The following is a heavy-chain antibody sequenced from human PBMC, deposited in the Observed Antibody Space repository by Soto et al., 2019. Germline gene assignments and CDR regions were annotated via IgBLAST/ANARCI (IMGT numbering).Heavy chain of an antibody. J-gene: IGHJ5*02. CDR2: ISHRGST. D-gene: IGHD2-21*02. CDR3: ARAVVTAIQVGWFDP. Sequence: QVQLQESGPGLVKPSETLSLTCAVSGYSISRGYYWGWIRQPPGKGLEWIGTISHRGSTDYNPSLKSRVTISVDPSKNQFSLKLTSVTAADTAVYYCARAVVTAIQVGWFDPWGQGTLVTVSS. CDR1: GYSISRGYY. V-gene: IGHV4-38-2*01.